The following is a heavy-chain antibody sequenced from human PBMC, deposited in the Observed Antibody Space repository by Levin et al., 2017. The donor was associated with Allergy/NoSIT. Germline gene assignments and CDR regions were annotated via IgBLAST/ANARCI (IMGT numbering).Heavy chain of an antibody. D-gene: IGHD6-19*01. J-gene: IGHJ3*02. CDR3: ARDRDIGVAGLWYDGNDM. V-gene: IGHV3-7*01. CDR1: GFTFRTYW. Sequence: GGSLRLSCAGSGFTFRTYWMTWVRQAPGKGLEWVANIKQDGSEKNYVESVKGRFSISRDNAKNSAFLQMNSLRVEDTAMYYCARDRDIGVAGLWYDGNDMWGQGTMVTVSA. CDR2: IKQDGSEK.